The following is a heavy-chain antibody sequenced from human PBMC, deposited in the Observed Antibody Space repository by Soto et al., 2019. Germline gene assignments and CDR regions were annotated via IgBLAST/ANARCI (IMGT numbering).Heavy chain of an antibody. CDR3: ATAPVMRGWFDP. Sequence: HPGGSLRLSCAASGFNFRNFPMSWVRQPPGKGLEWVSSISGNGVNTTYADSVKARFTISRDNSKKMLYLQMNSLRAEDTAVYYCATAPVMRGWFDPSGQGTPVTVSS. V-gene: IGHV3-23*01. J-gene: IGHJ5*02. CDR1: GFNFRNFP. CDR2: ISGNGVNT.